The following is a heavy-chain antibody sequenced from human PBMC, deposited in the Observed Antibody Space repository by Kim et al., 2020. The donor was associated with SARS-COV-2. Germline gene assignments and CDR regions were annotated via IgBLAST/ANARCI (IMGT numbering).Heavy chain of an antibody. J-gene: IGHJ4*02. CDR2: ISSSSSYI. CDR1: GFTFSSYS. CDR3: ARGGIAVAGLVHY. Sequence: GGSLRLSCAASGFTFSSYSMNWVRQAPGKGLEWVSSISSSSSYIYYADSVKGRFTISRDNAKNSLYLQMNSLRAEDTAVYYCARGGIAVAGLVHYWGQGTLVTVSS. D-gene: IGHD6-19*01. V-gene: IGHV3-21*01.